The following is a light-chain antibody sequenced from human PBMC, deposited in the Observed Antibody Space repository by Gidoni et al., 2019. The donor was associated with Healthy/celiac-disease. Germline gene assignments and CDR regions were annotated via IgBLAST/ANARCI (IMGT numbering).Light chain of an antibody. CDR3: GTWDSSLSAGV. CDR2: DNN. J-gene: IGLJ2*01. Sequence: QSVLPPPPSLSEAPGKKVTLSCSGSSSNIGNNYVSWYQQLPGTSPKLLIYDNNKRPSGIPDRFSGSKSGTSATLGITGLQTGDEADYYCGTWDSSLSAGVFGGGTKLTVL. V-gene: IGLV1-51*01. CDR1: SSNIGNNY.